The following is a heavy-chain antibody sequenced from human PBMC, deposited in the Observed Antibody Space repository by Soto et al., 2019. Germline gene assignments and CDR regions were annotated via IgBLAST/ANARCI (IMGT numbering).Heavy chain of an antibody. CDR2: IYYSGST. D-gene: IGHD2-2*01. V-gene: IGHV4-39*01. Sequence: SETLSLTCTVSGGSISSSSYYWGWIRQPPGKGLEWIGNIYYSGSTYYNPSLKSRVTISVDTSKNQFSLKLSSVTAADTAVYYCARRESYCTSANCLNWFDPWGQGTLVTVSS. CDR1: GGSISSSSYY. CDR3: ARRESYCTSANCLNWFDP. J-gene: IGHJ5*02.